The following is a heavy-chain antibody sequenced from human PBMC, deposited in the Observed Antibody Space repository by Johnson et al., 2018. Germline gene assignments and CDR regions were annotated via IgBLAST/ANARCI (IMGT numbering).Heavy chain of an antibody. CDR2: ISSSSSYI. CDR3: ARDGEILDGHTQHGMDV. Sequence: EVQLVESGGGLVKXGGSLRLSCTASGFPLNLYSMIWVRRAPGKGLEWVSSISSSSSYIDYGDSFKGRFTVSRDNAKNSVYLQMNGLRVDDPAVYFCARDGEILDGHTQHGMDVWGQGTTVIVSS. V-gene: IGHV3-21*01. D-gene: IGHD5-24*01. J-gene: IGHJ6*02. CDR1: GFPLNLYS.